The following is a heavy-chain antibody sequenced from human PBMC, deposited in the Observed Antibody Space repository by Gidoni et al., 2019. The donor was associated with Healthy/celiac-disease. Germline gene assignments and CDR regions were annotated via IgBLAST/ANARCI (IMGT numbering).Heavy chain of an antibody. V-gene: IGHV3-21*01. CDR2: ISSSSIYI. CDR3: ARVPDYGGWFDP. J-gene: IGHJ5*02. D-gene: IGHD4-17*01. CDR1: GFTFSSYS. Sequence: EGQLVESGGGLVKPGGALRRSCAASGFTFSSYSMTWVRQAPGKGLEWVSSISSSSIYIYYADSVTGRFTISRDNAKNSLYLQMNSLRAEDTAVYYCARVPDYGGWFDPWGQGTLVTVSS.